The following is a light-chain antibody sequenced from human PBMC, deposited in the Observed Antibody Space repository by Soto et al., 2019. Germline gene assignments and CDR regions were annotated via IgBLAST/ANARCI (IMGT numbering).Light chain of an antibody. Sequence: IVLTQSAGTLSLSPGERATLSCRASQSFVNMYLAWYQRKPGQAPRLLMYGASGRPTGIPDRFSGSGSGTDFTLKISRVEAEDAGVYYCMQSTQLPLPFGQGTRLEI. V-gene: IGKV3-20*01. CDR3: MQSTQLPLP. CDR2: GAS. J-gene: IGKJ5*01. CDR1: QSFVNMY.